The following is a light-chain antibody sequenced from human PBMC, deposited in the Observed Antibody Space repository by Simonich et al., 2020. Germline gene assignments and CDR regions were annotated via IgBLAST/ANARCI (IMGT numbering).Light chain of an antibody. CDR1: ALPKKY. Sequence: YELTQPPSVSVSPGQQARNTCSGDALPKKYAYWYQQKSGQAPGLVIYEDRKRPSGIPERFSGSSSGTMATLTISGAQVEDEADYYGYSTDSSGNHRVFGGGTKLTVL. CDR2: EDR. CDR3: YSTDSSGNHRV. J-gene: IGLJ2*01. V-gene: IGLV3-10*01.